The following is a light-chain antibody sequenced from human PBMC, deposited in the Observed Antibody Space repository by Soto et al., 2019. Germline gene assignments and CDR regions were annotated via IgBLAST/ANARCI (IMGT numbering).Light chain of an antibody. Sequence: QSVLTQPASVFGSPGQSITFSCTGTGSDVGGYNFVSWYQQHPGKAPKLMIYEVSSRPSGVSNRFSGSTASLTISGLQPEDEADYCCSSYTTSTTVVFGTGTKVTVL. CDR3: SSYTTSTTVV. CDR1: GSDVGGYNF. V-gene: IGLV2-14*03. CDR2: EVS. J-gene: IGLJ1*01.